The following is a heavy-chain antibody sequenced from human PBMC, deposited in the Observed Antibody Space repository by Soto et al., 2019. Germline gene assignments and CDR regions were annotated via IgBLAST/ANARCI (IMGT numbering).Heavy chain of an antibody. CDR1: GFTFSSYA. CDR3: AKERWAGSGMDV. V-gene: IGHV3-23*01. D-gene: IGHD1-26*01. CDR2: ISASGGST. J-gene: IGHJ6*02. Sequence: EVQLLESGGGLVQPGGSLRLSCAASGFTFSSYAMSWVRQAPGKGLEWVATISASGGSTYYADSVKGRFTISRDNSKNTLYLQMNSLRAEDTAVCYCAKERWAGSGMDVWGQGTTVTVSS.